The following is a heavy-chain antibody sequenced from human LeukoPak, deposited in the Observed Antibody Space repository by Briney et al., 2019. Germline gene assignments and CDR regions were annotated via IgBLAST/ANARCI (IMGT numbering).Heavy chain of an antibody. CDR3: ARGPTYYYDSSGYSFFFQH. CDR1: GGSFSGYY. J-gene: IGHJ1*01. D-gene: IGHD3-22*01. Sequence: SETLSLTCAVYGGSFSGYYWSWIRQPPGKGLEWIWEINHSGSTNYNPSLKSRVTISVDTSKNQFSLKLSSVTAADTAVYYCARGPTYYYDSSGYSFFFQHWGQGTLVTVSS. V-gene: IGHV4-34*01. CDR2: INHSGST.